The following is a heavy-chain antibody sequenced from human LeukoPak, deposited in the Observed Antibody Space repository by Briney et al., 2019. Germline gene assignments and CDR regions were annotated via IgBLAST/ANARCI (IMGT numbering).Heavy chain of an antibody. V-gene: IGHV4-4*02. CDR2: IYHSGST. CDR3: ARRAYGDYGNYYYYYYMDV. D-gene: IGHD4-17*01. J-gene: IGHJ6*03. CDR1: GGSISSSNW. Sequence: SETLSLTCAVSGGSISSSNWWSWVRQPPGKGLEWIGEIYHSGSTNYNPSLKSRVTISVDKSKNQFSLKLSSVTAADTAVYYCARRAYGDYGNYYYYYYMDVWGKGTTVTVSS.